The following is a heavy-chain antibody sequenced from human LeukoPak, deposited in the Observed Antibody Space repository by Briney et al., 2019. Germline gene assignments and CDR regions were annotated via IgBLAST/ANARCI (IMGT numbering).Heavy chain of an antibody. CDR1: GGSISSYY. J-gene: IGHJ5*02. Sequence: PSETLSLTCTVSGGSISSYYWSWIRQPPGKGLEWIGYIYYSGSTNYNPSLKSRVTISVDTSKNQFSLKLSSVTAADTAVYYCARTAAIVGATTGWFDPWGQGTLVTVSS. V-gene: IGHV4-59*08. CDR3: ARTAAIVGATTGWFDP. CDR2: IYYSGST. D-gene: IGHD1-26*01.